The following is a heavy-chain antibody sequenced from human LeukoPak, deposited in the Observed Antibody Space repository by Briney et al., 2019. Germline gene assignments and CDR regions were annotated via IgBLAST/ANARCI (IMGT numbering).Heavy chain of an antibody. CDR3: ARGVGYYDSSGYYVDAFDI. CDR1: GFTFSSYG. V-gene: IGHV3-30*03. Sequence: GGSLRLSCAASGFTFSSYGMHWVRRAPGKGLEWVAVISYDGSNKYYADSVKGRFTISRDNSKNTLYLQMNSLRAEDTAVYYCARGVGYYDSSGYYVDAFDIWGQGSMVTVSS. CDR2: ISYDGSNK. J-gene: IGHJ3*02. D-gene: IGHD3-22*01.